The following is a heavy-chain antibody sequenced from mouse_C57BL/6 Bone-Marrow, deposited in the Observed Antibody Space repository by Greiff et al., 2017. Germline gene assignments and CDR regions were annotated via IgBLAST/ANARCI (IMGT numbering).Heavy chain of an antibody. V-gene: IGHV5-17*01. CDR2: ISSGSGTI. Sequence: EVQVVESGGGLVKPGGSLKLSCAASGFTFSDYGMHWVRQAPEKGLEWVAYISSGSGTIYYADKVKGRFTISRDNAKNTLFLQMTSLRSEDTAMYYCATRRYYYAMDYCGQGTSVTVSS. J-gene: IGHJ4*01. CDR1: GFTFSDYG. CDR3: ATRRYYYAMDY.